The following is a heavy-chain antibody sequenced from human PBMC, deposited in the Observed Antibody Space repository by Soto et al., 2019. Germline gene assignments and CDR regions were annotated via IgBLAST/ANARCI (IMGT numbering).Heavy chain of an antibody. CDR2: INHSGST. CDR1: GGSFSGYY. Sequence: SETLSLTCAVYGGSFSGYYWSWIRQPPGKGLEWIGEINHSGSTNYNPSLKSRVTISVDTSKNQFSLKLSSVTAADTAVYYCARGQGIAVAGFLDYWGQGTLVTVSS. V-gene: IGHV4-34*01. CDR3: ARGQGIAVAGFLDY. J-gene: IGHJ4*02. D-gene: IGHD6-19*01.